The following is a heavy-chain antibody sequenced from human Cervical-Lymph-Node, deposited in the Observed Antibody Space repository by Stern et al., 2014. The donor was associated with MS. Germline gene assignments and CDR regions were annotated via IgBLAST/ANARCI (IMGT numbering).Heavy chain of an antibody. V-gene: IGHV3-23*04. J-gene: IGHJ5*02. Sequence: EVQLVESGGGLVQPGGSLRLSCAASGITLSSHAMSWVRQAPGKGLEWVSAISGSGGGTHYADSVKGRFTVSRDNSKNTMYLQMNSLTAEDTAVYYCAKGLFYGDYFFSSWGRGTLVTVSS. CDR1: GITLSSHA. D-gene: IGHD4-17*01. CDR2: ISGSGGGT. CDR3: AKGLFYGDYFFSS.